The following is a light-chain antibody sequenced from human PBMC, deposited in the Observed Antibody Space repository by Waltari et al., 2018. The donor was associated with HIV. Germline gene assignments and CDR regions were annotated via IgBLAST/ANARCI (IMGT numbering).Light chain of an antibody. Sequence: QSALTQPASVSGSPGQSITISCTGTSSDVGGYNYVSWYQKHPGKAPKLMIYEVSNRPSGVSNRFSCSESVNTAPLTISGLQAEDEADYDCSSYTSSSTLVFGGGTKLTVL. CDR2: EVS. J-gene: IGLJ3*02. CDR3: SSYTSSSTLV. V-gene: IGLV2-14*01. CDR1: SSDVGGYNY.